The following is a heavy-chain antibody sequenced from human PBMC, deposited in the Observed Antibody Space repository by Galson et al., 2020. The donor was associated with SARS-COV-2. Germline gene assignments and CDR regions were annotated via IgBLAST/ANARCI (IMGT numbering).Heavy chain of an antibody. CDR1: GDSISSDDFY. V-gene: IGHV4-30-4*01. J-gene: IGHJ4*02. CDR2: IHSSGNT. Sequence: SETLSLTCTVSGDSISSDDFYWSWIRQTPGTGLEWIGDIHSSGNTYYNPSLMSRGTISVDTSKNQFSLRLSSVTAADTAVYFCARTSSTATRDYYFDYWGQGTLVSVSS. D-gene: IGHD4-17*01. CDR3: ARTSSTATRDYYFDY.